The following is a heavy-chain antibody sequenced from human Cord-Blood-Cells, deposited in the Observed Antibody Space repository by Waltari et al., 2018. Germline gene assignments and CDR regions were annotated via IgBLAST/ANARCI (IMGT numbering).Heavy chain of an antibody. D-gene: IGHD3-3*01. CDR1: GGTFSSYA. J-gene: IGHJ3*02. Sequence: QVQLVQSGPEVKKPGSSVKVSCKASGGTFSSYAISWVRQAPGQGLEWMGGIIPIFGTANYAQKFQGRVTITADESTSTAYMELSSLRSEDTAVYYCARDRKRYYDFWSGYYAFDIWGQGTMVTVSS. CDR3: ARDRKRYYDFWSGYYAFDI. V-gene: IGHV1-69*01. CDR2: IIPIFGTA.